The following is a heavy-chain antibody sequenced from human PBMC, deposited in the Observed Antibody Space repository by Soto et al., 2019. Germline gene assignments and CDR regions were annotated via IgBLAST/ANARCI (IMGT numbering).Heavy chain of an antibody. J-gene: IGHJ2*01. D-gene: IGHD3-3*01. CDR1: GGTFSSYA. V-gene: IGHV1-69*01. CDR2: IIPIFGTS. Sequence: QVQLVQSGAEVKKPGSSVKVSCKASGGTFSSYAISWVRQAPGQGLEWMGGIIPIFGTSTYAQKFQGRVTITADESTSTAYMELSSLRSEDTGVYYCARAQGFWGGYRPDSVDWYFDLWGRGTLVTVSS. CDR3: ARAQGFWGGYRPDSVDWYFDL.